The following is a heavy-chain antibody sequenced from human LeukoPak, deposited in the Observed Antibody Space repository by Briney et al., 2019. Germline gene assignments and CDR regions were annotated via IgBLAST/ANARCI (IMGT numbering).Heavy chain of an antibody. CDR1: GGSISSSSYY. D-gene: IGHD4-17*01. CDR3: ARTPPPDYGDYIYYFDY. Sequence: SETLSLTCTVSGGSISSSSYYWGWIRQPPGKGLEWIGSIYYSGSTYYNPSLKSRVTISVDTSKNQFSLKLSSVTAADTAVYYFARTPPPDYGDYIYYFDYWGQGTLVTVSS. V-gene: IGHV4-39*07. J-gene: IGHJ4*02. CDR2: IYYSGST.